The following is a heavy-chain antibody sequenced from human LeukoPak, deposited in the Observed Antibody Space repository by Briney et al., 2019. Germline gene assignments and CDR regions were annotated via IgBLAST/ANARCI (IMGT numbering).Heavy chain of an antibody. J-gene: IGHJ6*04. V-gene: IGHV3-30*02. D-gene: IGHD3-10*01. Sequence: PGGSLRLSCAASGFTFSSYGMHWVRQAPGKGLEWVAFIRYDGSNKYYADSVKGRFTISRDNSKNTLYLQINSLRAEDTAVYYCAKMGHLSLWFGESHMDVWGKGTTVTISS. CDR3: AKMGHLSLWFGESHMDV. CDR1: GFTFSSYG. CDR2: IRYDGSNK.